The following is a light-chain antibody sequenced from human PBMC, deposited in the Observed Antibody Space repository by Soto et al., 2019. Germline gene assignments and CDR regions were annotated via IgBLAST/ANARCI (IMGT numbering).Light chain of an antibody. CDR1: QTISKW. CDR3: QQYNSYRT. Sequence: DVHMTVSPSTLSGSVGDRLAITFRASQTISKWLAWYQQKPGKAPNLLIYDASSLESGVPSRFSGSGSVTEFTLTITSLQPDDFATYYCQQYNSYRTFGQVTMVDIK. V-gene: IGKV1-5*01. CDR2: DAS. J-gene: IGKJ1*01.